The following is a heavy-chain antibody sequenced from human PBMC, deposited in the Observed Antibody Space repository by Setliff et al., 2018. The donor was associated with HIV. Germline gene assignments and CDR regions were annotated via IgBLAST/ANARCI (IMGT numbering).Heavy chain of an antibody. V-gene: IGHV5-10-1*01. CDR1: GYSFTNYW. CDR3: ARHEAGGGMDV. D-gene: IGHD3-10*01. J-gene: IGHJ6*02. Sequence: ISCKGSGYSFTNYWISWVRQMPGKGLEWMGRIDPTDSYINYSPSFQGHVTISADKSISSAYLQWSSLKASDTAMYYCARHEAGGGMDVWGQGTTVTVSS. CDR2: IDPTDSYI.